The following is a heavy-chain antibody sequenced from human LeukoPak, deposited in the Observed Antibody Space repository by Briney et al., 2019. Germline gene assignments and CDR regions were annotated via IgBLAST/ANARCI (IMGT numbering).Heavy chain of an antibody. D-gene: IGHD3-22*01. CDR3: ARGRITMIVVVYDAFDI. Sequence: SETLSLTCTVSGGSISSSSYYWGWIRQPPGKGLEWIGSIYYSGSTYYNPSLKSRVTISVDTSKNQFSLKLSSVTAADTAVYYCARGRITMIVVVYDAFDIWGQGTMVTVSS. CDR1: GGSISSSSYY. CDR2: IYYSGST. J-gene: IGHJ3*02. V-gene: IGHV4-39*01.